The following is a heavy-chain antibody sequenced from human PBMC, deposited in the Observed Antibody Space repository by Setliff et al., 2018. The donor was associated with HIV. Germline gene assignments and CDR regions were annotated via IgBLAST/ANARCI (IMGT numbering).Heavy chain of an antibody. V-gene: IGHV4-4*02. CDR2: IYYTGNT. D-gene: IGHD1-26*01. J-gene: IGHJ4*02. CDR1: GGSISSSNW. CDR3: ARGESWAWELHAV. Sequence: SETLSLTCAVSGGSISSSNWWSWVRQPPGKGLEWIGEIYYTGNTNYNPSLKSRVSISVDKSKNQFSLRLSSVTAADTAVYYCARGESWAWELHAVWGQGTLVTVSS.